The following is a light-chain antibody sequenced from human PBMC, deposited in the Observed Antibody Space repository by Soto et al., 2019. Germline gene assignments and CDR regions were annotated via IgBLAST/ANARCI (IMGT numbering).Light chain of an antibody. J-gene: IGLJ1*01. CDR2: EVS. CDR1: SSDVGIYNY. Sequence: QSVLTQPASVSGSPGQSIAISCTVSSSDVGIYNYVSWYQQHPGKVPKLIIYEVSNRPSGVSNRFSGSKSGNTASLTISGLQAEDEADYYCSSYTTSSTRVFGTGT. CDR3: SSYTTSSTRV. V-gene: IGLV2-14*01.